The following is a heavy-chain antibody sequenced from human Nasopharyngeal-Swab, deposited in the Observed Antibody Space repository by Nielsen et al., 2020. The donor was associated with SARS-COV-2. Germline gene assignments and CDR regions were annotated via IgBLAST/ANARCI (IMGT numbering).Heavy chain of an antibody. J-gene: IGHJ4*02. D-gene: IGHD7-27*01. CDR3: ARDRANWDFDY. V-gene: IGHV3-11*04. Sequence: SLKLSCAASGFTFSDYYMSWLRQAPGKGLEYISYISGSGGTIYYGDSMKGRFTISRDNAKNSLYLQMNSLRAEDTAVYYCARDRANWDFDYWGQGTLVTVSS. CDR2: ISGSGGTI. CDR1: GFTFSDYY.